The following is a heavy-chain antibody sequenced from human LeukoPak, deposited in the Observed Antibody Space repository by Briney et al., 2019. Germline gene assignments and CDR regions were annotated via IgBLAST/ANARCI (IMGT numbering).Heavy chain of an antibody. CDR2: IYPGDSDT. Sequence: GESLKISCKGSGYSFTSYWLGWVRQVPGKGLEWMGIIYPGDSDTRYSPSFQGQVTISADKSISTAYLQWSSLKASDTAMYYCARLGGLYCSGGSCYYAYWGQGTLVTVSS. D-gene: IGHD2-15*01. CDR1: GYSFTSYW. CDR3: ARLGGLYCSGGSCYYAY. V-gene: IGHV5-51*01. J-gene: IGHJ4*02.